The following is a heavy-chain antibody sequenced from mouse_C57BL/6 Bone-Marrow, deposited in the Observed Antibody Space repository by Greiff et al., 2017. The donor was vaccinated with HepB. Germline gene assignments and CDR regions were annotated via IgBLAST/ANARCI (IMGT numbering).Heavy chain of an antibody. V-gene: IGHV1-4*01. CDR3: ARRGYARYWYFDV. Sequence: QVQLKESGAELARPGASVKMSCKASGYTFTSYTMHWVKQRPGQGLEWIGYINPSSGYTKYNQKFKDKATLTADKSSSTAYMQLSSLTSEDSAVYYCARRGYARYWYFDVWGTGTTVTVSS. CDR1: GYTFTSYT. D-gene: IGHD2-14*01. CDR2: INPSSGYT. J-gene: IGHJ1*03.